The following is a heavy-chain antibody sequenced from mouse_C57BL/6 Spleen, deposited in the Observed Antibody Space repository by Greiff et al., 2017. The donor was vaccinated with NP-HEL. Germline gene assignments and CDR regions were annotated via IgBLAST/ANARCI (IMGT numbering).Heavy chain of an antibody. CDR1: GYTFTSYW. Sequence: LQQPGAELVRPGTSVKLSCKASGYTFTSYWMHWVKQRPGQGLEWIGVIDPSDSYTNYNQKFKGKATLTVDTSSSTAYMQLSSLTSEDSAVYYCATSDFDVWGTGTTVTVSS. V-gene: IGHV1-59*01. CDR2: IDPSDSYT. J-gene: IGHJ1*03. CDR3: ATSDFDV. D-gene: IGHD6-1*01.